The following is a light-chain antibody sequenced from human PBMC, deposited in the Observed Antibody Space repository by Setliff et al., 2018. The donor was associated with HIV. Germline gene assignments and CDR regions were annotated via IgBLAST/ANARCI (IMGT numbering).Light chain of an antibody. CDR3: QSYDRSLSGYV. CDR1: SSSIGADYA. V-gene: IGLV1-40*01. CDR2: GNT. Sequence: QSVLTQPPSVSGAPGQRVTISCTGSSSSIGADYAVHWYKQLPGTAPKLLIYGNTNRPSGVPDRFSGSKSGTSAFLAITGLQADDEADYYCQSYDRSLSGYVFGTGTKVT. J-gene: IGLJ1*01.